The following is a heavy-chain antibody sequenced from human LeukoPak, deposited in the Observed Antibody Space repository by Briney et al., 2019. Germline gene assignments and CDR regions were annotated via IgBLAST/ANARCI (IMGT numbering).Heavy chain of an antibody. CDR3: ALKKGYQYSSGWYGAFDI. Sequence: ASVKVSCKASGYTFTSYYMHWVRQAPGQGLEWMGIINPSGGSTSYAQKFQGRVTMTRDMSTSTVYMELSSLRSEDTAVYYCALKKGYQYSSGWYGAFDIWGQGTMVTVSS. D-gene: IGHD6-19*01. V-gene: IGHV1-46*01. CDR2: INPSGGST. CDR1: GYTFTSYY. J-gene: IGHJ3*02.